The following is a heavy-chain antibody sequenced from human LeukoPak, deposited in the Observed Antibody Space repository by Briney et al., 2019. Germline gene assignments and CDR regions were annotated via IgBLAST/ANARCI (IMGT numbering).Heavy chain of an antibody. CDR3: ARGLLDDSSGYYPFYYYYYYMDV. Sequence: SETLSLTCTVSGGSISSYYWSWIRQPPGKGLEWIGYIYYSGSTNYNPSPKSRVTISVDTSKNQFSLKLSSVTAADTAVYYCARGLLDDSSGYYPFYYYYYYMDVWGKGTTVTVSS. J-gene: IGHJ6*03. V-gene: IGHV4-59*12. CDR1: GGSISSYY. D-gene: IGHD3-22*01. CDR2: IYYSGST.